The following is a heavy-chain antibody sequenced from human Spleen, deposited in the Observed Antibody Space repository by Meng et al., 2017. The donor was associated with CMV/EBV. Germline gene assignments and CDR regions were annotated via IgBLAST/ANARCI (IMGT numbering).Heavy chain of an antibody. CDR1: FSSYG. J-gene: IGHJ5*02. V-gene: IGHV1-18*01. Sequence: FSSYGSSWVRQAPRQRLEWMGWISAYNGSTNYAQNLQGRVTMTTDKSTRTAYMELRSLRSDDTAVYYCARAPPNYDILTGYYFWFDPWGQGTLVTVSS. D-gene: IGHD3-9*01. CDR3: ARAPPNYDILTGYYFWFDP. CDR2: ISAYNGST.